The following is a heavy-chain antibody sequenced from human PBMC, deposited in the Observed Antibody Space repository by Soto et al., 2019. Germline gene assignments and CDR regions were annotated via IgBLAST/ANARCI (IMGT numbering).Heavy chain of an antibody. CDR1: GGSFSGFY. CDR2: INHSGTT. V-gene: IGHV4-34*01. Sequence: PSETLSLTCAVSGGSFSGFYWTWIRQPPGEGLEWIGEINHSGTTNFNPSLRSRLTISLDSSKKHFSLKLTSMTAADAAVYYCARADRTLVTYSGMDVWGQGTTVTVSS. D-gene: IGHD2-21*02. J-gene: IGHJ6*02. CDR3: ARADRTLVTYSGMDV.